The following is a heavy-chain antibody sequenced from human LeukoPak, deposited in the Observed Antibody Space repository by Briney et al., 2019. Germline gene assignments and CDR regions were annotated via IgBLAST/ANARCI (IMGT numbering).Heavy chain of an antibody. Sequence: GGSLRLSCAASGFTFSSFAMHWVRQAPGKGLEWVAVISYDGSTTYYADSVKGRFTISRDNSKNTLYLQMNSLRAEDTAVYYCARRSGGSCLDYWGQGTLVTVSS. J-gene: IGHJ4*02. CDR2: ISYDGSTT. V-gene: IGHV3-30*01. CDR1: GFTFSSFA. CDR3: ARRSGGSCLDY. D-gene: IGHD6-13*01.